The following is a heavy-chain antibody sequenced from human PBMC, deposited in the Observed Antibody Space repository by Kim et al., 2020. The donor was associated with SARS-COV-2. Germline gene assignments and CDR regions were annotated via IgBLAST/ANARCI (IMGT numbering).Heavy chain of an antibody. D-gene: IGHD3-10*01. J-gene: IGHJ6*02. CDR1: GGSISSYY. CDR2: IYYSGST. CDR3: ARDRRGYYGSGSYYIRYGMDV. Sequence: SETLSLTCTVSGGSISSYYWSWIRQPPGKGLEWIGYIYYSGSTNYNPSLTSRVTISVDTSKNQFSLKLSSVTAADTAVYDCARDRRGYYGSGSYYIRYGMDVWGQGTPVTVSS. V-gene: IGHV4-59*01.